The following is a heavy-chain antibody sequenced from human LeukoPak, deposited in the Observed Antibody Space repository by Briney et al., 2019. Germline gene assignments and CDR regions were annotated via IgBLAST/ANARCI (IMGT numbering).Heavy chain of an antibody. Sequence: PSETLSLTCAVYGGSFSGYYWSWIRQPPGKGLEWIGEINHSGSTNYNPSLESRVTISVDTSKNQFSLKLSSVTAADTAVYYCARGLRQLVRSWHYWGQGTLVTVSS. CDR1: GGSFSGYY. V-gene: IGHV4-34*01. CDR2: INHSGST. D-gene: IGHD6-6*01. CDR3: ARGLRQLVRSWHY. J-gene: IGHJ4*02.